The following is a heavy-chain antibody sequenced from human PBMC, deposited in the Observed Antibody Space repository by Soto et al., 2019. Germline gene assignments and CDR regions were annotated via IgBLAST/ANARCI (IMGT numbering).Heavy chain of an antibody. CDR2: IIPIFGTA. Sequence: QVQLVQSGAEVKKPGSSVKVSCKASGGTFSSYAISWVRQAHGQGLEWMGGIIPIFGTANYAQKFQGRVTISADEPTRTAYMELSSLRSEDTAVYYCARVHWSGGSCYPRLGMDVWGPGTTVTVSS. CDR3: ARVHWSGGSCYPRLGMDV. D-gene: IGHD2-15*01. J-gene: IGHJ6*02. V-gene: IGHV1-69*01. CDR1: GGTFSSYA.